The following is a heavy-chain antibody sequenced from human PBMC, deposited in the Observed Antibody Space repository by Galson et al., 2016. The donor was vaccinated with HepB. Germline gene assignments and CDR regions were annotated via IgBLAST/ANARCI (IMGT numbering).Heavy chain of an antibody. CDR3: ARRTDF. J-gene: IGHJ4*02. Sequence: TLSLTCTVSGGSISSGDYYWTWIRQPPGKGLEWIGYIYYSGSTYYNPSLKSRVSISVDTSKNQFSLQVRSVTAADTAMYYCARRTDFWGQGTLVTVSS. V-gene: IGHV4-30-4*01. CDR1: GGSISSGDYY. CDR2: IYYSGST. D-gene: IGHD2-2*01.